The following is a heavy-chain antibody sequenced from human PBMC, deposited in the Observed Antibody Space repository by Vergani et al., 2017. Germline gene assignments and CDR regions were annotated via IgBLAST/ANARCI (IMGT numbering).Heavy chain of an antibody. CDR2: IIPIFGTA. J-gene: IGHJ4*02. Sequence: QVQLVQSGAEVKKPGSSVKVSCKASGGTFSSYAISWVRQAPGQGLEWMGGIIPIFGTANYAQKFQGRVTITADESTGTAYMELSSLRSEDTAVYYCARDDGLTGTTGEKFDYWGQGTLVTVSS. CDR1: GGTFSSYA. CDR3: ARDDGLTGTTGEKFDY. D-gene: IGHD1-20*01. V-gene: IGHV1-69*12.